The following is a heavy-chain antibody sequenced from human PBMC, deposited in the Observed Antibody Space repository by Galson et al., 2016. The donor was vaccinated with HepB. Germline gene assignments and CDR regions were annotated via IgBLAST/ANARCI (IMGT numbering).Heavy chain of an antibody. CDR1: GFTFRRNG. CDR3: AKDRGLGYGMDV. V-gene: IGHV3-30*18. Sequence: SLRLSCADSGFTFRRNGMHWVRQAPGKGLEWVAVISNDGSNEDYAYSVKGRFTISRDNSKTTLYLQMNSLRVEDTAVYYCAKDRGLGYGMDVWGQGTTVTVSS. J-gene: IGHJ6*02. D-gene: IGHD6-19*01. CDR2: ISNDGSNE.